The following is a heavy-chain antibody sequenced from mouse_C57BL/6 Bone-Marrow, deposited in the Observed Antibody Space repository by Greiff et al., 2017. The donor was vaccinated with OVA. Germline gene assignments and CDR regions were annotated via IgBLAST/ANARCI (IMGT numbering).Heavy chain of an antibody. CDR2: ISSGSSTI. Sequence: EVQVMESGGGLVKPGGSLKLSCAASGFTFSDYGMHWVRQAPEKGLEWVAYISSGSSTIYYADTVKGRFTISRDNAKNTLFLQMTSLRSEDTAMYYCARDLYAMDYWGQGTSVTVSS. J-gene: IGHJ4*01. V-gene: IGHV5-17*01. CDR3: ARDLYAMDY. CDR1: GFTFSDYG.